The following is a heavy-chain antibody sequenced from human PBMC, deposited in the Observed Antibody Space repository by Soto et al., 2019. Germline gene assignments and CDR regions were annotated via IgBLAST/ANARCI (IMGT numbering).Heavy chain of an antibody. CDR3: AKGVLGRADTRFDH. D-gene: IGHD6-6*01. CDR1: GFTFSDYV. CDR2: ISNTDGAT. V-gene: IGHV3-23*01. J-gene: IGHJ4*02. Sequence: EVQLLESGGGLAQPGGSLRLSCGASGFTFSDYVMSWVRQAPGKGLEWVSSISNTDGATYYSDSVKGRFTISRDTSKDAVYLQMNSLRPEDTALCFCAKGVLGRADTRFDHWGQGTLVAVSS.